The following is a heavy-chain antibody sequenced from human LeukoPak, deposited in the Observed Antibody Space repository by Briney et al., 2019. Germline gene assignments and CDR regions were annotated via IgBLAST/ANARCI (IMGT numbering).Heavy chain of an antibody. V-gene: IGHV1-18*01. CDR2: INPHNGNT. Sequence: AASVSLSCKASGYTITTYGVTWVRHAPRQGIGWVAWINPHNGNTTYAQNLQGRATVTTDASTSTAYMELRNLRSDDTALYYCARATRSFYYDMYVWGKGTTVTVS. D-gene: IGHD2/OR15-2a*01. CDR3: ARATRSFYYDMYV. J-gene: IGHJ6*03. CDR1: GYTITTYG.